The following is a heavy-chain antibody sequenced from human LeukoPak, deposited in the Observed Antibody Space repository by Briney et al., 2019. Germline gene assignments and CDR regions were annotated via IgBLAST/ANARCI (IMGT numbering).Heavy chain of an antibody. CDR1: GFTFSSYS. CDR2: ISSSSSTI. CDR3: ARDIVVVPAAPNYYYGMDV. J-gene: IGHJ6*02. V-gene: IGHV3-48*01. Sequence: GGSLRLFCAASGFTFSSYSMKWVRQAPGKGLEWVSYISSSSSTIYYADSVKGRFTISRDNAKNSLYLQMNSLRAEDTAVYYCARDIVVVPAAPNYYYGMDVWGQGTTVTVSS. D-gene: IGHD2-2*01.